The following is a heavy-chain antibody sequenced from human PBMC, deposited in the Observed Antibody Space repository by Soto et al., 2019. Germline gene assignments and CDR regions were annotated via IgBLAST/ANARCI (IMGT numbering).Heavy chain of an antibody. CDR3: AKDCRSHWIVPGASHFDY. V-gene: IGHV3-9*01. D-gene: IGHD2-2*03. J-gene: IGHJ4*02. Sequence: EVQLVESGGGLVQPGRSLRLSCAASGFTFDAYAMHWVRQAPGKGLEWVSGISWNSGSIGYADSVKGRFTISRDNAKNPLIQHMNSERAEDTALYYCAKDCRSHWIVPGASHFDYLGQGTLVIVSS. CDR1: GFTFDAYA. CDR2: ISWNSGSI.